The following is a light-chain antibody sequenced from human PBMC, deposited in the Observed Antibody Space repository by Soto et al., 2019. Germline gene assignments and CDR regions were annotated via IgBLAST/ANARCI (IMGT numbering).Light chain of an antibody. Sequence: EIVLTQSPGTLSLSLGERATLPYRASQSVSSSYLAWYQQKPGQAPRLLIYGASSRATGIPDRFSGSGSGTDFTLTISRLEPEDFAVYYCQQYGSSPPITFGQGTRLEIK. V-gene: IGKV3-20*01. CDR3: QQYGSSPPIT. CDR2: GAS. J-gene: IGKJ5*01. CDR1: QSVSSSY.